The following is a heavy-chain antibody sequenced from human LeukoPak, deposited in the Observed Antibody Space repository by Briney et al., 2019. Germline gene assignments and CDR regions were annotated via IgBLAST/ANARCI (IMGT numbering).Heavy chain of an antibody. J-gene: IGHJ4*02. Sequence: ASVKVSCKASGYTFTSYAMHWVRQAPGQRLEWMGWINAGNGNTKYSQKFQGRVTMTRDTSISTAYMELSRLRSDDTAVYYCARDLYNWNNLDYWGQGTLVTVSS. V-gene: IGHV1-3*01. CDR2: INAGNGNT. D-gene: IGHD1/OR15-1a*01. CDR3: ARDLYNWNNLDY. CDR1: GYTFTSYA.